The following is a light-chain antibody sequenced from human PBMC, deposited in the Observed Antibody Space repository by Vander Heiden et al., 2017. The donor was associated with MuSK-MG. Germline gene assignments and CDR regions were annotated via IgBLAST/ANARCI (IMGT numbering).Light chain of an antibody. Sequence: DIQMTQSPSSLSASVGDRVTITCRASQSISSYLNWYQQKPGKAPKLLIYAASSLQSGVPSRFSGSGYGTDFTLTISSLQPEDFAPYYCQQSDSNAALTFGGGTKVEIK. CDR3: QQSDSNAALT. J-gene: IGKJ4*01. V-gene: IGKV1-39*01. CDR2: AAS. CDR1: QSISSY.